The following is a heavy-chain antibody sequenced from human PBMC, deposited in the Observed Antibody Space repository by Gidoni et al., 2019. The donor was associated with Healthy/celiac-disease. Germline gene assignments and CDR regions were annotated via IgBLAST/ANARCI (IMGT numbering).Heavy chain of an antibody. D-gene: IGHD3-3*01. Sequence: QVQLQQWGAGLLKPSETLSLTCAVYGGSFSGYSWSWIRQPPGKGLEWIGEINHSGSTNYNPSLKSRVTISVDTSKNQFSLKLSSVTAADTAVYYCARGGTFWSGYRRTLGYFDLWCRGTLVTVSS. CDR3: ARGGTFWSGYRRTLGYFDL. J-gene: IGHJ2*01. CDR2: INHSGST. V-gene: IGHV4-34*01. CDR1: GGSFSGYS.